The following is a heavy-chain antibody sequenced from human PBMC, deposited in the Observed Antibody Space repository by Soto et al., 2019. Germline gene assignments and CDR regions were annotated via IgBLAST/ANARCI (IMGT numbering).Heavy chain of an antibody. D-gene: IGHD1-26*01. CDR1: FTFSMYS. Sequence: EVQVVESGGGLVKPGGSLRLSCSFTFSMYSMNWVRQAPGKGLEWVASISSGGTYLKYADSVQGRFTISRDNAKNSVSLQMNSLRVEDTAVYFCTRDEGGSYDSWFHPWGQGTLVTVSS. CDR2: ISSGGTYL. J-gene: IGHJ5*02. CDR3: TRDEGGSYDSWFHP. V-gene: IGHV3-21*01.